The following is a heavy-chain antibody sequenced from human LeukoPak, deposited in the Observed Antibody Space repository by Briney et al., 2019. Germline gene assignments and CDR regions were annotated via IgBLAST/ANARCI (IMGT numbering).Heavy chain of an antibody. CDR1: GFTFSSYS. CDR3: ARDGFGYYYDSSGYNLDY. V-gene: IGHV3-48*04. D-gene: IGHD3-22*01. CDR2: ISSSSSTI. J-gene: IGHJ4*02. Sequence: GGSLRLSCAASGFTFSSYSMNWVRQAPGKGLEWVSYISSSSSTIYYADSVRGRFTISRDNAKNSLYLQMNSLRAEDTAVYYCARDGFGYYYDSSGYNLDYWGQGTLVTVSS.